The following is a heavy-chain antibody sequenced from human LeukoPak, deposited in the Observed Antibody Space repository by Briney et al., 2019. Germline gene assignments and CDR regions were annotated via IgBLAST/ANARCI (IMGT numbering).Heavy chain of an antibody. CDR1: GGSITNYY. J-gene: IGHJ2*01. CDR2: VSYSGRT. D-gene: IGHD5-24*01. CDR3: ARPGRQDAYNGHYWYFDL. Sequence: PSETLSLTCTVSGGSITNYYWNWIRQPPGKDLEWIGCVSYSGRTHYSSALKSRVTISVDASKNQFSLNLRSVTAADTAVYYCARPGRQDAYNGHYWYFDLWGRGTLVTVSS. V-gene: IGHV4-59*01.